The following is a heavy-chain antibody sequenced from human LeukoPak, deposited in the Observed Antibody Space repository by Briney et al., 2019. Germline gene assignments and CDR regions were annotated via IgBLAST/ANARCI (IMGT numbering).Heavy chain of an antibody. Sequence: KTSQTLSLTCTVSGGSISSGGYYWSWIRQHPGKGLEWIGYIYYSGSTYYNPSLKSRVTISVDTSKNQFSLKLSSVTAADTAVYYRARGYTYYYGSGIPYYGMDVWGKGTTVTVSS. CDR1: GGSISSGGYY. CDR2: IYYSGST. J-gene: IGHJ6*04. CDR3: ARGYTYYYGSGIPYYGMDV. D-gene: IGHD3-10*01. V-gene: IGHV4-31*03.